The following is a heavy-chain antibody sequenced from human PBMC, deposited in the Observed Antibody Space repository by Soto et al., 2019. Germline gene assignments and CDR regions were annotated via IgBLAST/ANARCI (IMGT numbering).Heavy chain of an antibody. CDR1: GFTFSSYW. CDR2: INSDGSST. CDR3: ARVDLYCSSTSCYDY. Sequence: GGSLRLSCAASGFTFSSYWMHWVRQAPGKGLVWVSRINSDGSSTSYADSVKGRFTISRDNAKNTLYLQMNSLRAEDTAVYYCARVDLYCSSTSCYDYWGQGTLVTVSS. J-gene: IGHJ4*02. D-gene: IGHD2-2*01. V-gene: IGHV3-74*01.